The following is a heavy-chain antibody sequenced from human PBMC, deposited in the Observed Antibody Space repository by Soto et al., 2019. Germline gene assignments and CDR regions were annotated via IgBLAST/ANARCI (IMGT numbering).Heavy chain of an antibody. V-gene: IGHV4-34*01. CDR1: GGSFTDYY. J-gene: IGHJ3*01. Sequence: QVQLQQWCAGLLKPSETLSLTCAVYGGSFTDYYWTWIRQPPGKGREWIGEINHSGSTNYNPSLKNRVTISLDTSKNQFSLKVNSVTAADTAVYFCARVRARLLSHAFDFWGQGTLVTVSS. CDR2: INHSGST. D-gene: IGHD3-16*02. CDR3: ARVRARLLSHAFDF.